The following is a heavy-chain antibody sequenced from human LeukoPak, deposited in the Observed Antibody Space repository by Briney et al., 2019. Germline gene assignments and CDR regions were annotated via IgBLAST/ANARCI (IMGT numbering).Heavy chain of an antibody. Sequence: PARSLRLSCAASAFTFSSRWMSWVRQAPGQGREGVANIKPDGSEKFHVDSVKGRFTISIDNSKSSLSLQMNSLRAEDTAVYYCARYGLTAALDFWGQGTLVTVSS. V-gene: IGHV3-7*01. CDR1: AFTFSSRW. J-gene: IGHJ4*02. D-gene: IGHD2-21*02. CDR2: IKPDGSEK. CDR3: ARYGLTAALDF.